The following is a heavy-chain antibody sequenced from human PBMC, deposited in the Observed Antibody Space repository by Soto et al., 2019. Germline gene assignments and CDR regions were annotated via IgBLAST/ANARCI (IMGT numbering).Heavy chain of an antibody. D-gene: IGHD3-10*01. CDR3: ARARTMVRGVIILMPPANKDYGMDV. J-gene: IGHJ6*02. CDR1: GGSIGGSDYY. V-gene: IGHV4-30-4*02. CDR2: IYYSGST. Sequence: SETLSLTCTVSGGSIGGSDYYWSWIRQPPGKGLEWIGYIYYSGSTYYNPSLKSRVTISVDTSKNQFSLKLSSVTAADTAVYYCARARTMVRGVIILMPPANKDYGMDVWGQGTTVTVSS.